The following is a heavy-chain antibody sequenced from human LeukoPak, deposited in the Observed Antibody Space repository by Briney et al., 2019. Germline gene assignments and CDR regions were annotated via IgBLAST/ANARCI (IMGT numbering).Heavy chain of an antibody. CDR1: GFTFSNYV. J-gene: IGHJ4*02. CDR3: ARESFGDYYFDY. V-gene: IGHV3-30*14. CDR2: MSHDGSNI. D-gene: IGHD4-17*01. Sequence: GGSLRLSCASSGFTFSNYVLYWVRQAPGKGLEWVAGMSHDGSNIYYADPVKGRFTVSRDNSKNTLYIQMNSLRVEDTAVYSCARESFGDYYFDYWGQGTLVTVSS.